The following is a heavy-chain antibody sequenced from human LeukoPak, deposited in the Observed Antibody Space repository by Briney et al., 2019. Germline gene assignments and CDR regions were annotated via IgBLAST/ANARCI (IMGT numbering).Heavy chain of an antibody. J-gene: IGHJ5*02. V-gene: IGHV4-4*07. CDR2: IPIGGST. D-gene: IGHD2-21*01. CDR1: GGSFSTHY. Sequence: KPSQTLSPTRTASGGSFSTHYWSWIRQPAGKGLERVGLIPIGGSTYYNPSLRGRATVSVDTSKNQSSLTLSSVTAADTAVYYWARGAYSSGFWFDRWGQGTLVTVSS. CDR3: ARGAYSSGFWFDR.